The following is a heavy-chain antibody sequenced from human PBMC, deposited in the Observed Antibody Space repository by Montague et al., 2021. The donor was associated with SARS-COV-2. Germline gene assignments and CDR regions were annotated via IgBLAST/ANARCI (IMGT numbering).Heavy chain of an antibody. CDR1: GGSISSSSYY. J-gene: IGHJ4*02. CDR3: ARFYRVLPAASFDY. D-gene: IGHD2-2*01. CDR2: IYYSGST. V-gene: IGHV4-39*01. Sequence: SETLSLTCTVSGGSISSSSYYWGWIRQPPGKGLEWIGSIYYSGSTYYXPYLKSRLTISVDTSKNQFSLKLSSVTAADTAVYYCARFYRVLPAASFDYWGQGTLVTVSS.